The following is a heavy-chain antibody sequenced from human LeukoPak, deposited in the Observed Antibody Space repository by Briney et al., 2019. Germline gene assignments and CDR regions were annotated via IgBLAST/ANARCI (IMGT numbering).Heavy chain of an antibody. CDR2: MNPNSGNT. Sequence: ASVKVSCKASGYTFTSYDINWVRQATGQGLEWMGWMNPNSGNTGYAQKFQGRVTMTRNTSISTAYMELSSLRSEDTAVYYCARGVDYYDSSGYLSDTFDIWGQGTMVTVSS. CDR1: GYTFTSYD. D-gene: IGHD3-22*01. V-gene: IGHV1-8*01. J-gene: IGHJ3*02. CDR3: ARGVDYYDSSGYLSDTFDI.